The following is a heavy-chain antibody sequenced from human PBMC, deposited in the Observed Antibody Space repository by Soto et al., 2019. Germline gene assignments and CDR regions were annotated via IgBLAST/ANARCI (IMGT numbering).Heavy chain of an antibody. CDR1: GYTFTSYY. J-gene: IGHJ6*02. V-gene: IGHV1-46*01. CDR2: INPSGGST. D-gene: IGHD3-3*01. CDR3: ARDTGGDYWSGYTSGGTNYYGMDV. Sequence: GASVKVSCKASGYTFTSYYMHWVRQAPGQGLEWMGIINPSGGSTSYAQKFQGRVTMTRDTSTSTVYMELSSLRSEDTAVYYCARDTGGDYWSGYTSGGTNYYGMDVWG.